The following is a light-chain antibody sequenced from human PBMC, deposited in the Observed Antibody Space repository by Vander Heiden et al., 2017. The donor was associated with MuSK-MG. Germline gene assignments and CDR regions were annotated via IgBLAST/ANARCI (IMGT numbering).Light chain of an antibody. CDR3: MQGTHWPWT. CDR1: QGLVYSDGNIY. Sequence: DVVMTQSPLSLPVTVGQPASISCRSGQGLVYSDGNIYLSWFHLRPGQSPRRLIYKISNRDSGVPDRFSGSGSGTDFTLKISRVEAEDVGIYYCMQGTHWPWTFGQGTKVEIK. CDR2: KIS. V-gene: IGKV2-30*01. J-gene: IGKJ1*01.